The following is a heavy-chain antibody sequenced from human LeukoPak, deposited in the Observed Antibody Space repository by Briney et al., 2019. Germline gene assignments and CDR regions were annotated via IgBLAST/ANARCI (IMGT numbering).Heavy chain of an antibody. Sequence: ASVKVSCKASGYTFTSYGISWVRQAPGQGLEWMGWISAYNGNTNYAQKLQGRVTMTTDTSTSTAYMELRSLRSDDTAVYYCARMDIVVVPAAIDYWGQRTLVTVSS. J-gene: IGHJ4*02. CDR1: GYTFTSYG. D-gene: IGHD2-2*03. CDR3: ARMDIVVVPAAIDY. V-gene: IGHV1-18*01. CDR2: ISAYNGNT.